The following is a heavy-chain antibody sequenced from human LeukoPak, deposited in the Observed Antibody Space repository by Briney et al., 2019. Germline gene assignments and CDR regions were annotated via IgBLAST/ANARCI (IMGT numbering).Heavy chain of an antibody. D-gene: IGHD3-22*01. CDR1: GFTVSSNY. J-gene: IGHJ4*02. Sequence: PGGSLRLSCAASGFTVSSNYMSWVRQAPGKGLEWVSVIHRGGNTDYADSVKGRFTISRDNSTNTMYLQMNSLRVDDTAVYYRARVGYFDNTGLDYWGQGTLVTVSS. V-gene: IGHV3-66*01. CDR3: ARVGYFDNTGLDY. CDR2: IHRGGNT.